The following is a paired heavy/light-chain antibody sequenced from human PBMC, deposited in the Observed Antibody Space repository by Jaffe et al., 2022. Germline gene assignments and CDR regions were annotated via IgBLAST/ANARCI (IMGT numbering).Light chain of an antibody. CDR1: TGAVTSGHY. V-gene: IGLV7-46*01. CDR3: FLSYSGARV. Sequence: QAVVTQEPSLTVSPGGTVTLTCGSSTGAVTSGHYPYWFQQKPGQAPRTLIYDTTNKHSWTPARFSGSLLGGKAALTLSDAQPEDEAEYYCFLSYSGARVFGGGTKLTVL. J-gene: IGLJ3*02. CDR2: DTT.
Heavy chain of an antibody. CDR3: SSGGTGYYLNY. D-gene: IGHD3-9*01. CDR1: GFSFSGSI. V-gene: IGHV3-73*02. Sequence: EVQLVESGGGLVQPGGSLKLSCAASGFSFSGSIVHWVRQASGKGLEWVGLIRSNTHSYATAYAASVKGRFTISRDDSKNTAYLQMNSLKTEDTAVYYCSSGGTGYYLNYWGQGTLVTVSS. CDR2: IRSNTHSYAT. J-gene: IGHJ4*02.